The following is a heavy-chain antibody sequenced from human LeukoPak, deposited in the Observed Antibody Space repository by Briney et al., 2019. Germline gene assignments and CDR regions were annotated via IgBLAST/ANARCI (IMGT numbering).Heavy chain of an antibody. CDR3: TRDRDSAAHFGY. CDR2: IYSGGDT. V-gene: IGHV3-53*01. J-gene: IGHJ4*02. CDR1: GFTVSTNY. Sequence: PGGSLRLSCAASGFTVSTNYMSWVRQAPGKGLEWVSTIYSGGDTYYADSVKGRFTISRDNSKNTLCLQVNSLRAEDTAVYYCTRDRDSAAHFGYWGQGTLVTVSS. D-gene: IGHD1-26*01.